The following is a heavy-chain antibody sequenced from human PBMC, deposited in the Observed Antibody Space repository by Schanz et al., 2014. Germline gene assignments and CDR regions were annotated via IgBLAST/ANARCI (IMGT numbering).Heavy chain of an antibody. CDR2: ISGSSRTI. V-gene: IGHV3-48*01. Sequence: EVQLLESGGGLVQPGGSLRLSCTASGFTFSTDAMSWVRQAPGKGLEWVAYISGSSRTIYYADSMKGRFTVSRDNAENALYLQMNSLRAEDTGLYFCARGGSGSHYRLDYWGQGTLVTVSS. CDR3: ARGGSGSHYRLDY. CDR1: GFTFSTDA. J-gene: IGHJ4*02. D-gene: IGHD1-26*01.